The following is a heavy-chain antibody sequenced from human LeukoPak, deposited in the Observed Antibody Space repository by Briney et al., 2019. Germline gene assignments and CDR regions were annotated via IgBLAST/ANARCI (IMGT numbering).Heavy chain of an antibody. CDR1: GYTFTSYG. Sequence: GASVKVSCKASGYTFTSYGINWVRQATGQGLEWMGWMNPNSGNTGYAQKFQGRVTITRNTSISTAYMELSSLRSEDTAVYYCARGVKWYYDFWSGHPKHYYYMDVWGKGTTVTVSS. J-gene: IGHJ6*03. CDR3: ARGVKWYYDFWSGHPKHYYYMDV. D-gene: IGHD3-3*01. CDR2: MNPNSGNT. V-gene: IGHV1-8*03.